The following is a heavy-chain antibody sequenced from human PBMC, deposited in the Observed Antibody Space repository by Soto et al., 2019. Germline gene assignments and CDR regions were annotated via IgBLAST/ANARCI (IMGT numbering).Heavy chain of an antibody. CDR2: IYYSGST. CDR1: GGSISIGGYY. D-gene: IGHD4-17*01. V-gene: IGHV4-31*03. J-gene: IGHJ4*02. CDR3: ARKATVTTCFDY. Sequence: SDTLSLTCTVSGGSISIGGYYWSWILHHPGKGLEWIGYIYYSGSTYYNPSLKSRVTISVDTSKNQFSLKLSSVTAADTAVYYCARKATVTTCFDYWGQGTLVTVSS.